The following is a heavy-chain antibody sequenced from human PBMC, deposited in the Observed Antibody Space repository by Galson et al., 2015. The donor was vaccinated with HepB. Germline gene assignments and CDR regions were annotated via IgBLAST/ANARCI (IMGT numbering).Heavy chain of an antibody. CDR1: GYSFTTYD. CDR2: MNPNSGNT. CDR3: ARDGKWLAPE. Sequence: SVKVSCKASGYSFTTYDINWVRQATGQGLEWMGWMNPNSGNTGYAQQFQGRVTMTRDTSINTAYMELSSLTFEDTAVYYCARDGKWLAPEWGQGTLVTVSS. V-gene: IGHV1-8*02. J-gene: IGHJ4*02. D-gene: IGHD6-19*01.